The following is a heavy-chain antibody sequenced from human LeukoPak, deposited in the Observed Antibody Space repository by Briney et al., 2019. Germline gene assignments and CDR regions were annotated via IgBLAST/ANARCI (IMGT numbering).Heavy chain of an antibody. CDR2: TTGGSGAK. D-gene: IGHD6-19*01. V-gene: IGHV3-23*01. CDR1: GFTFSGFA. CDR3: AKDTPLTTYTSGWSSNSFDY. Sequence: GGSLRVSCTASGFTFSGFAMSWVRQAPGKGLEWVSTTTGGSGAKYYADSVKGRFTISRDNSKDTLYLQMHSLRAEDTAVYFCAKDTPLTTYTSGWSSNSFDYWGQGTLVAVSS. J-gene: IGHJ4*02.